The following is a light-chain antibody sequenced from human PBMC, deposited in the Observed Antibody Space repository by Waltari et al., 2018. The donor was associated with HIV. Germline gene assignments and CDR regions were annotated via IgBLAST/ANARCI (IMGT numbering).Light chain of an antibody. J-gene: IGLJ1*01. CDR1: SDDVGGYSY. CDR3: ASFSSTFTYV. Sequence: QSALTQPASVSASPGQSITISCTGSSDDVGGYSYVSWYQQFPGKAPKLRISEDTDRATVSSLRFSGSKSANTASLTISGLRPEDEADYFCASFSSTFTYVFGTGTKVTVL. V-gene: IGLV2-14*01. CDR2: EDT.